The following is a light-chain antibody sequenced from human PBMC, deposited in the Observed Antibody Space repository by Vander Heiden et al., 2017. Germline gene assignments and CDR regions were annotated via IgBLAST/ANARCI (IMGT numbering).Light chain of an antibody. V-gene: IGKV3-20*01. CDR1: QSVSSSY. CDR2: GAS. Sequence: EFVLTQSPGTLSLSPGERATLSCRASQSVSSSYLAWYQQKPGQAPRLLIYGASSRATGIPDRFSGSGSGTDFTLTISRLEPEDFAVYYCQQYGSSLQYTFGQGTKLEIK. J-gene: IGKJ2*01. CDR3: QQYGSSLQYT.